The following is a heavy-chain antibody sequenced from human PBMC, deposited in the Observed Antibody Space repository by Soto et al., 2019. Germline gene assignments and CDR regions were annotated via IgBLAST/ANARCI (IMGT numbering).Heavy chain of an antibody. CDR3: AKDPNGDYIGAFDS. J-gene: IGHJ4*02. V-gene: IGHV3-23*01. Sequence: EVQLSESGGGLVRPGGSLRLSCDGSAFTFGTYAMTWVRQAPGKGLEWLSAISVGSTTIKYADSVKGRFTISRDNSKNMLYLQMNSLRAEDTAIYYCAKDPNGDYIGAFDSWGQGTLFTFSS. D-gene: IGHD4-17*01. CDR1: AFTFGTYA. CDR2: ISVGSTTI.